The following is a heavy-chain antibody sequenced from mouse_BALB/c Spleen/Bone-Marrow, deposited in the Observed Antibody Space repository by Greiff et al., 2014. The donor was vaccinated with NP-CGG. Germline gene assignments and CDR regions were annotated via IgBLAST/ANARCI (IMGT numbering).Heavy chain of an antibody. Sequence: DLVKPGASVKLSCKASGYTFTNYWINWIKQRPGQGLEWIGRIAPGSGSTYYNEMFKGKTTLTVGTSSSTAYIQLSSLSSEDSDVYFCARERYGYDGWYFDVRGAGTTVTVSS. V-gene: IGHV1S41*01. D-gene: IGHD2-2*01. CDR2: IAPGSGST. CDR3: ARERYGYDGWYFDV. J-gene: IGHJ1*01. CDR1: GYTFTNYW.